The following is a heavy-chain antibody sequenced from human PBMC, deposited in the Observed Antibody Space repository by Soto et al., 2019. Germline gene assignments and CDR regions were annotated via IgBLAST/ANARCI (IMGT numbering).Heavy chain of an antibody. CDR1: GFTFSSYA. D-gene: IGHD3-22*01. J-gene: IGHJ4*02. CDR2: ISYDGSNK. Sequence: QVQLVESGGGVVQPGRSLRLSCAASGFTFSSYAMHWVRQAPGKGLEWVAVISYDGSNKYYADSVKGRFTISRDNSKNTLYLQMNSLRAEDTAVYYCARATYYYDSSGPKIGYFDYWGQGTLVTVSS. V-gene: IGHV3-30-3*01. CDR3: ARATYYYDSSGPKIGYFDY.